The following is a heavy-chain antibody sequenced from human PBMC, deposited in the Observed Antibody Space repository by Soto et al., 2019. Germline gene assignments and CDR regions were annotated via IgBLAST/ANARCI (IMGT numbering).Heavy chain of an antibody. V-gene: IGHV3-48*02. CDR2: ISSSSTI. J-gene: IGHJ3*02. CDR1: GFTFSAFS. CDR3: AREGGRHCSPTRCYNAFDI. Sequence: SGGSLRLSCTSSGFTFSAFSMNWVRQAPGKGLEWVSYISSSSTIYYADSVKGRFTISRDNAKNSLYLQMNSLRDEDTAVYYCAREGGRHCSPTRCYNAFDIWGQGTMVTVSS. D-gene: IGHD2-2*02.